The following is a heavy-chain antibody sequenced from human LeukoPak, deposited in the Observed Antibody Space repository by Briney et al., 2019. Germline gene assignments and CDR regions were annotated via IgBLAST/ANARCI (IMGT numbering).Heavy chain of an antibody. J-gene: IGHJ6*03. CDR2: IYYSGST. V-gene: IGHV4-59*01. Sequence: PSETLSLTCTVSGGSISSYYWSWIRQPPGKGLEWIGYIYYSGSTNYNPSLKSRVTISVDTSKNQFSLKLRSVTAADTAVYYCARETSQKGAHYMDVWGKGTTVTISS. D-gene: IGHD3-16*01. CDR1: GGSISSYY. CDR3: ARETSQKGAHYMDV.